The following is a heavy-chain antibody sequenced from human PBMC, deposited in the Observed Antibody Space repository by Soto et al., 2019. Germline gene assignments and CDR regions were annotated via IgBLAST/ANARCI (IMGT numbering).Heavy chain of an antibody. Sequence: QLQLQESGSGLVKPSQTLSLTCAVSGGPISSGGYSWSWSRHPPGKGLEWIGYIYHSGSTYYNPSLKSRVSIAVDRSKNQFSLKLSSVTAADTAVYYCARAGGLGAVAADYWGQGTLVTVSS. CDR3: ARAGGLGAVAADY. CDR1: GGPISSGGYS. V-gene: IGHV4-30-2*01. D-gene: IGHD6-19*01. CDR2: IYHSGST. J-gene: IGHJ4*02.